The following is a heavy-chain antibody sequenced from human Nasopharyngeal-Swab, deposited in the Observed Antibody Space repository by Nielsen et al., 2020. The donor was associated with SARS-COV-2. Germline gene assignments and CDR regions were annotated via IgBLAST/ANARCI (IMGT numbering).Heavy chain of an antibody. J-gene: IGHJ4*02. CDR1: GFTFSSYA. Sequence: GESLKISCAASGFTFSSYAMSWVRQAPGKGLEWVSAISGSGGSTYYADSVKGRFTISRDNSKNTLYLQMNSLRAEDTTVYYCAKDLRVGAALFDYWGQGTLVTVSS. V-gene: IGHV3-23*01. D-gene: IGHD1-26*01. CDR2: ISGSGGST. CDR3: AKDLRVGAALFDY.